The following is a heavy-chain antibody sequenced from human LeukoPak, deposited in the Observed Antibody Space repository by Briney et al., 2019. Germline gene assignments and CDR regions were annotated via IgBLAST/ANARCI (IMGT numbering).Heavy chain of an antibody. V-gene: IGHV4-59*01. J-gene: IGHJ4*02. CDR1: GGSISGYY. D-gene: IGHD3-10*01. CDR2: IYYSGST. Sequence: SETLSLTCTVSGGSISGYYWSWIRQPPGKGLEWIGYIYYSGSTNYNPSLKSRVTISLDTSKNQFSLKLSSVTAADTAVYYCARSELLWFGGVNSGFDYWGQGTLVTVSS. CDR3: ARSELLWFGGVNSGFDY.